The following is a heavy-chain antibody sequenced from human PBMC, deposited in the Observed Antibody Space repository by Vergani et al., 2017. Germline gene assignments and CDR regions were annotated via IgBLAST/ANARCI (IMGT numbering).Heavy chain of an antibody. CDR3: TRHVPCGDGACLHFDH. CDR2: INPIDSKI. V-gene: IGHV5-51*01. J-gene: IGHJ4*02. D-gene: IGHD2-21*01. Sequence: EVMLVQSGAEVKKPGESLKISCKYSESSFISNEIAWVRQMSGKGLQWMGNINPIDSKIAYSPSFQGQAIMSHDKSITTAYLQWRSLKASDTAIYYCTRHVPCGDGACLHFDHWGQGTQVTVSS. CDR1: ESSFISNE.